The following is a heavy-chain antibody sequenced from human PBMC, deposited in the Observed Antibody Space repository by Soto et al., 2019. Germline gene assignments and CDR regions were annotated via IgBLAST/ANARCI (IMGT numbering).Heavy chain of an antibody. J-gene: IGHJ4*02. V-gene: IGHV4-30-2*01. CDR2: IYHSGST. CDR3: ARDGPAAGTGGYFDY. D-gene: IGHD6-13*01. CDR1: GGSISSGGYS. Sequence: SATLSLTCAVSGGSISSGGYSWSWIRQPPGKGLEWIGYIYHSGSTYYNPSLKSRVTISVDRSKNQFSLKLSSVTAADTAVYYCARDGPAAGTGGYFDYWGQGTLLTVSS.